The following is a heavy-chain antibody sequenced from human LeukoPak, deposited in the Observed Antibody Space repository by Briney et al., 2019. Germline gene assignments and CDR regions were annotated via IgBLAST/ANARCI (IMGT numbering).Heavy chain of an antibody. D-gene: IGHD4-23*01. CDR3: ARATLTTVGNYYYYYGMDV. CDR1: GVTFSSYS. Sequence: GGSLRLSCAASGVTFSSYSMNWVRQAPGKGLEWVSSISSSSSYIYYADSVKGRFTISRDNAKNSLYLQMNSLRAEDTAVYYCARATLTTVGNYYYYYGMDVWGHGTTVTVSS. V-gene: IGHV3-21*01. CDR2: ISSSSSYI. J-gene: IGHJ6*02.